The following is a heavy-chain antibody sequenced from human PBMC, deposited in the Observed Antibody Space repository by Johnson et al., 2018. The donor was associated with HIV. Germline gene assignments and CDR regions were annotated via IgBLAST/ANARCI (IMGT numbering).Heavy chain of an antibody. J-gene: IGHJ3*02. CDR2: IGTTGDT. CDR3: AKGLWLKYQLLHDGFDI. V-gene: IGHV3-13*01. D-gene: IGHD2-2*01. Sequence: VQLVESGGGLVQPGGSLRLSCAASGFTFSSYDMYWVRQTTGKGLEWVSGIGTTGDTYYADSVKGRFTISRDNSKNTLYLQMNSLSAEDSAVYYCAKGLWLKYQLLHDGFDIWGQGTMVTVSS. CDR1: GFTFSSYD.